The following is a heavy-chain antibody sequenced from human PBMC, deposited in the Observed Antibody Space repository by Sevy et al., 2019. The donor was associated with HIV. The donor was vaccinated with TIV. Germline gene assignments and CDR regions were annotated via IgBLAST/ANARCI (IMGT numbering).Heavy chain of an antibody. CDR2: FDPEDGET. CDR1: GYTLTELS. V-gene: IGHV1-24*01. J-gene: IGHJ3*02. Sequence: ASVKVYCKVSGYTLTELSMHWVRQAPGKGLEWMGGFDPEDGETIYAQKFQGRVTMTEDTSTDTAYMELSSLRSEDTAVYYCATDTAREGSRNDAFDIWGQGTMVTVSS. CDR3: ATDTAREGSRNDAFDI. D-gene: IGHD1-26*01.